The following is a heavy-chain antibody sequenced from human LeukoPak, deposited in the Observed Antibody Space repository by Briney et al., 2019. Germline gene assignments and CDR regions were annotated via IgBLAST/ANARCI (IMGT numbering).Heavy chain of an antibody. D-gene: IGHD2-21*02. V-gene: IGHV4-34*01. Sequence: SETLSLTCAVYGGSFSGYYWSWIRQPPGKALEWIGEINHSGSTNYNPSLRSRVTISVDTSKNQFSLKLSSVTAADTAVYYCARWVTGLDYWGQGTLVTVSS. CDR2: INHSGST. J-gene: IGHJ4*02. CDR3: ARWVTGLDY. CDR1: GGSFSGYY.